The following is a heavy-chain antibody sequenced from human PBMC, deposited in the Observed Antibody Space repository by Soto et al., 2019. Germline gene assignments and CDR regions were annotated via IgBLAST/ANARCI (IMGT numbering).Heavy chain of an antibody. J-gene: IGHJ6*02. V-gene: IGHV3-33*01. Sequence: GGSLRLSCAASGFTFSSYGMHWVRQAPGKGLEWVAVIWYDGSNKYYADSVKGRFTISRDNSKNTLYLQMNSLRAEDTAVYYCARSTLITMVRGVNYYYYGMDVWGQGTTVTVSS. CDR2: IWYDGSNK. CDR3: ARSTLITMVRGVNYYYYGMDV. D-gene: IGHD3-10*01. CDR1: GFTFSSYG.